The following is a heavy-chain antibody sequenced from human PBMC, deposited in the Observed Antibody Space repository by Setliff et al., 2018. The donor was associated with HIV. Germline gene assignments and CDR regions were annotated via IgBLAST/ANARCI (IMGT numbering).Heavy chain of an antibody. CDR1: GFTFRNYK. CDR2: ISIGSGGAI. V-gene: IGHV3-48*03. Sequence: PGGSLRLSCAASGFTFRNYKFNWVRQAPGRGLEWVSSISIGSGGAIDYADSVQGRFTISRDNSKNSLYLQMNSLRVEDTAVYYCAKNWATVHHYYYGMDFWGQGTTVTVSS. J-gene: IGHJ6*02. D-gene: IGHD7-27*01. CDR3: AKNWATVHHYYYGMDF.